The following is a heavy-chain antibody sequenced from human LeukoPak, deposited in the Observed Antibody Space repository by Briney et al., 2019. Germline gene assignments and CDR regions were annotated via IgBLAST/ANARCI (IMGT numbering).Heavy chain of an antibody. D-gene: IGHD5-24*01. CDR2: TLYDGSSQ. CDR3: AKDLLLRQFVLDF. V-gene: IGHV3-30*02. CDR1: GFTFTGYG. Sequence: GGSLRLSCAASGFTFTGYGMHWVRQVPGRGLEWVAFTLYDGSSQYYPDSLRGRFTISRDNSKNTLFLQMNNLTHDDTAVYYCAKDLLLRQFVLDFWGQGTPVTVSS. J-gene: IGHJ4*02.